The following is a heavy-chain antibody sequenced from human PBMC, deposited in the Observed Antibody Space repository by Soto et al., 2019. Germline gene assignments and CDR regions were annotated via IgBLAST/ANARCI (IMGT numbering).Heavy chain of an antibody. V-gene: IGHV1-69*04. J-gene: IGHJ6*01. D-gene: IGHD6-13*01. CDR1: GGTFSSYT. CDR2: IIPILGIA. Sequence: SLKVSCKASGGTFSSYTISWVRQAPGQGLEWMGRIIPILGIANYAQKFQGRVTITADKSTSTAYMELSSLRSEDTAVYYCARDLGQQLASRVYVGIDVWG. CDR3: ARDLGQQLASRVYVGIDV.